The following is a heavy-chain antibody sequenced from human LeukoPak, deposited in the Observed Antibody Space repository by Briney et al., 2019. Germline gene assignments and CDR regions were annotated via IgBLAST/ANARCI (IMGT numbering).Heavy chain of an antibody. V-gene: IGHV4-59*12. D-gene: IGHD2-2*01. Sequence: SETLSLTCTVSGGSISSYYWSWIRQPPGKGLEWIGYIYYSGSTNYNPSLKSRVTISVDTSKNQFSLKLSSVTAADTAVYYCARGLMSADIVVVPAAISAFDIWGQGTMVTVSS. CDR2: IYYSGST. CDR3: ARGLMSADIVVVPAAISAFDI. J-gene: IGHJ3*02. CDR1: GGSISSYY.